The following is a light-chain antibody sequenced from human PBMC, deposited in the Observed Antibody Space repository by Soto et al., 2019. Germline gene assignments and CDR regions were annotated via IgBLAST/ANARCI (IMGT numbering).Light chain of an antibody. CDR3: SSYKSSSSRPYV. CDR1: SSDVGAYNL. V-gene: IGLV2-14*01. Sequence: QSALTQPASVSGSPGQSITISCTGTSSDVGAYNLVYWYQQYPDKAPKLMIFDVNTRPSGVSNRFSGSKSGNTASLAISGLQAEDEADYYCSSYKSSSSRPYVFGTGTKVTVL. CDR2: DVN. J-gene: IGLJ1*01.